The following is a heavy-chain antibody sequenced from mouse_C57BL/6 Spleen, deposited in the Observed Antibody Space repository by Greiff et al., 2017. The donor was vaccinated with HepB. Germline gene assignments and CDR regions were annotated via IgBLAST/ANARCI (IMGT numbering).Heavy chain of an antibody. CDR2: IDPSDSYT. CDR3: ARWNWDRAY. D-gene: IGHD4-1*01. CDR1: GYTFTSYW. Sequence: VQLQQPGAELVKPGASVKLSCKASGYTFTSYWMQWVKQRPGQGLEWIGEIDPSDSYTNYNQKFKGKATLTVDTSSSTAYMQLSSLTSEDSAVYYCARWNWDRAYWGQGTLVTVSA. V-gene: IGHV1-50*01. J-gene: IGHJ3*01.